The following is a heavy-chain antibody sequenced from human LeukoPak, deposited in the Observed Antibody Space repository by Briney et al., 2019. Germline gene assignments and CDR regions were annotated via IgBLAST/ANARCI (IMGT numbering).Heavy chain of an antibody. J-gene: IGHJ6*02. CDR3: ARDLRIVVVNKDYYCGMDV. CDR1: GGTFSSYA. V-gene: IGHV1-69*13. Sequence: WASVKVSCKASGGTFSSYAISWVRQAPGQGLEWMGGIIPIFGTANYAQKFQGRVTITADESTSTAYMELSSLRSEDTAVYYCARDLRIVVVNKDYYCGMDVWGQGTTVTVSS. D-gene: IGHD3-22*01. CDR2: IIPIFGTA.